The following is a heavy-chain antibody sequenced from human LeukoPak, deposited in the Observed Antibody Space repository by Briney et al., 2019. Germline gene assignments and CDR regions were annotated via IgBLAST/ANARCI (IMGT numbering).Heavy chain of an antibody. Sequence: SETLSLTCTVSGGSISNGDHYWSWIRQHPGKGLEWIGHIYYSGSTNYNPSLKSRVTISVDTSKNQFSLKLSSVTAADTAVYYCARAADSYGYQWYLDYWGQGTLVTVSS. CDR1: GGSISNGDHY. D-gene: IGHD5-18*01. J-gene: IGHJ4*02. CDR3: ARAADSYGYQWYLDY. V-gene: IGHV4-61*08. CDR2: IYYSGST.